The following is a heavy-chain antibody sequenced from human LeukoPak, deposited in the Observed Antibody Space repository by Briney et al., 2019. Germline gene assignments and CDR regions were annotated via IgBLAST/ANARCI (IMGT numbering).Heavy chain of an antibody. V-gene: IGHV4-30-4*01. CDR3: ARGLGVPTEYYYYYGMDV. D-gene: IGHD3-16*01. CDR2: IYYSGST. J-gene: IGHJ6*02. Sequence: SETLSLTCTVSGGSISSGDHYWSWVRQPPGKGLEWIGYIYYSGSTYYNPSLKSRVTISVDTSKNQFSLKLSSVTAADTAVYYCARGLGVPTEYYYYYGMDVWGQGTTVTVSS. CDR1: GGSISSGDHY.